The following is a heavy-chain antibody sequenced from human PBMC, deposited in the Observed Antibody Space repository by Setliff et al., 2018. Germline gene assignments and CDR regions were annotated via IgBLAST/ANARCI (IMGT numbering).Heavy chain of an antibody. D-gene: IGHD3-3*01. Sequence: SETLSLTCSVSGVSINSGHYWGWSRQPPGKGLGWIVTMSRRGRTYYNPSLESRVTMSLDTSKNQFSLRLTYVAAADTAVYYCAPPRRDDLDTPFDTFDIWGQGTMVTVSS. CDR2: MSRRGRT. J-gene: IGHJ3*02. CDR3: APPRRDDLDTPFDTFDI. CDR1: GVSINSGHY. V-gene: IGHV4-38-2*02.